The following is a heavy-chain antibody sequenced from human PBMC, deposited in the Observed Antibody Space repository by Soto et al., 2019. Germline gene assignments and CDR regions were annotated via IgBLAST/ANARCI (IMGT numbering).Heavy chain of an antibody. Sequence: SETLSLTCTVSGGSISSYYWSWIRQPPGKGLEWIGYIYYSGSTNYNPSLKSRVTISVDTSKNQFSLKLSSVTAADTAVYYCASAGITMVRGVDYYYYMDVWGKGTTVTVSS. V-gene: IGHV4-59*01. J-gene: IGHJ6*03. CDR3: ASAGITMVRGVDYYYYMDV. CDR2: IYYSGST. D-gene: IGHD3-10*01. CDR1: GGSISSYY.